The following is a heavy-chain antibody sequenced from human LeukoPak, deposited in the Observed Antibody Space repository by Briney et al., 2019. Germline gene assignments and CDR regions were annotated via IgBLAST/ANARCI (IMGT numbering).Heavy chain of an antibody. D-gene: IGHD2-2*02. CDR1: AFTFSSYE. V-gene: IGHV3-48*03. CDR3: ARVGYTRNWHSGSAFDL. Sequence: GGSLRLSCAASAFTFSSYEMNWVRQAPGKGLQWVSYADSVKGRFSISRDNAKNSLYLQMNSLRVEDTAVYYCARVGYTRNWHSGSAFDLWGQGTMVTASS. J-gene: IGHJ3*01.